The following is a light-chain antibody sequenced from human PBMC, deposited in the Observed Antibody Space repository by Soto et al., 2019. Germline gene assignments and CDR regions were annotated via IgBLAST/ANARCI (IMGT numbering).Light chain of an antibody. CDR1: QSVSSK. CDR2: GAS. CDR3: QQYNTWPPIT. V-gene: IGKV3-15*01. J-gene: IGKJ5*01. Sequence: EIVMTQSPATLSVSPGERATISCRASQSVSSKLAWYQQKPGQAPRLLIYGASTRATGIPARFSGSGSGTEFTLTISSLQSEDFAVYYCQQYNTWPPITFGQGTRLEIK.